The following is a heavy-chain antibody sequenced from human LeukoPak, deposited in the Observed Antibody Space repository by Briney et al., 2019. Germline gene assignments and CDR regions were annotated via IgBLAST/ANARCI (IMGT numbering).Heavy chain of an antibody. J-gene: IGHJ5*02. Sequence: GGSLRLSCVASGFTFIDYSMSWVRQTPGKGLEWVADVSGSGDRTYFAASVKGRFTISRDNSKGTVSLHMNSLTSDDTALYYCARSVSCVSGLCYAKWFDPWGHGTRVTVSS. CDR1: GFTFIDYS. D-gene: IGHD3-10*02. CDR2: VSGSGDRT. CDR3: ARSVSCVSGLCYAKWFDP. V-gene: IGHV3-23*01.